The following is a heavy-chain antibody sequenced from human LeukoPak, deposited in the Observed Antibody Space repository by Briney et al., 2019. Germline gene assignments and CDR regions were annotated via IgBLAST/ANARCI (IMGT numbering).Heavy chain of an antibody. D-gene: IGHD4-17*01. J-gene: IGHJ5*02. V-gene: IGHV3-23*01. CDR3: AKDGGSGDPHH. CDR1: GLTFSSYA. Sequence: GGSLRLSCAASGLTFSSYAMHWVRQAPGEGLEWVSAISGSGGSTYYADSVKGRFTISRNNSKTTLYLQMNSVRAEDTAVYYCAKDGGSGDPHHWGQGTLVTVSS. CDR2: ISGSGGST.